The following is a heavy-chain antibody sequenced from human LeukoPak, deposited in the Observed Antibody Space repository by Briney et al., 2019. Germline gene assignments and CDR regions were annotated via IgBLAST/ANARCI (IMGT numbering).Heavy chain of an antibody. CDR2: ISNDGSNR. J-gene: IGHJ5*02. V-gene: IGHV3-30*18. CDR1: GFTFSSYG. Sequence: PGRSLRLSCAASGFTFSSYGMHWVRQAPGKGLEWVAVISNDGSNRYYVDSVKGRFTISRDNSKNTLYLQMNSLRAEDTAVYYCAKAGGRAQTPFDPWGQGTLVTVSS. CDR3: AKAGGRAQTPFDP. D-gene: IGHD2-8*02.